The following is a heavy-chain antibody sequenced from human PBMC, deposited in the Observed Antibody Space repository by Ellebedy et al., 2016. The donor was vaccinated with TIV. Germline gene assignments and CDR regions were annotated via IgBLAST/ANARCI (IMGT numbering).Heavy chain of an antibody. V-gene: IGHV4-59*01. D-gene: IGHD6-19*01. Sequence: MPSETLSLTCTVPGGSIGTSSWSWIPQPPGKGREWIGCFYHIGSINYSPPLKSRVTMPVDVSKGQFSFKLGSVIAADTAINYCARGASGWYVDNWGQGTLVTVSS. CDR3: ARGASGWYVDN. J-gene: IGHJ4*02. CDR2: FYHIGSI. CDR1: GGSIGTSS.